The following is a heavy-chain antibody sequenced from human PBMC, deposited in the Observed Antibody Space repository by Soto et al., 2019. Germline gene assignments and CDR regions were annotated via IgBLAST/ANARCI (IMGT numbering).Heavy chain of an antibody. CDR1: GYTFTSYG. J-gene: IGHJ6*02. V-gene: IGHV1-18*04. CDR3: AIEYNLEPAFSSDYCSGWHL. CDR2: ISAYNGNT. D-gene: IGHD1-1*01. Sequence: QVQLVQSGAEVKKPGASVKVSCKASGYTFTSYGISWMRQAPGQGLEWMGGISAYNGNTNYAQKLQGRVTMTTDTATGVAYMERRSLCSDDTAVYYCAIEYNLEPAFSSDYCSGWHLWCQGTTVTVSS.